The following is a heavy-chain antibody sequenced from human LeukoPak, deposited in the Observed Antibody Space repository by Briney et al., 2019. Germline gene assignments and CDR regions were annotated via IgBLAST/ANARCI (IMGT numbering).Heavy chain of an antibody. J-gene: IGHJ4*02. D-gene: IGHD3-22*01. CDR3: AKEVHDSSGLIGY. V-gene: IGHV3-30*02. Sequence: PGGSLRLSCAASGFTFSSYGMHWVRQAPGKGLEWVAFIRYDGSNKYYADSVKGRFTISRDNSKNTLYLQMNSLRAEDTAVYYCAKEVHDSSGLIGYWGQGTLVTVPS. CDR2: IRYDGSNK. CDR1: GFTFSSYG.